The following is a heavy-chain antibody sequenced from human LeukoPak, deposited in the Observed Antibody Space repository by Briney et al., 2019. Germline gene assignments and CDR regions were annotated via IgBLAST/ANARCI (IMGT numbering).Heavy chain of an antibody. D-gene: IGHD4-17*01. CDR3: TKKRLNRLGFYYGIDV. CDR2: ISGSGSTT. J-gene: IGHJ6*02. Sequence: GGSLRLSCAASGFTFSSYAMTWVRQAPGKGLEWVAAISGSGSTTYSADFAKGRFIISRDNSKSTLYLQMNSLRADDTAVYYCTKKRLNRLGFYYGIDVWGQGTTVTVSS. V-gene: IGHV3-23*01. CDR1: GFTFSSYA.